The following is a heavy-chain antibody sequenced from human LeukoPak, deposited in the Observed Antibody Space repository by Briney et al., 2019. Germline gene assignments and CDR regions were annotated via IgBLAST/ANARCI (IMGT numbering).Heavy chain of an antibody. V-gene: IGHV3-23*01. CDR2: ISGSGGST. D-gene: IGHD6-19*01. CDR3: AKDRSSGWYDAFDI. CDR1: GFTFSSYA. J-gene: IGHJ3*02. Sequence: GGSLRLSCAASGFTFSSYAMSWVRQAPGKGPEWVSSISGSGGSTYYSDSVKGRFTISRDNSKNTLYLQLNSLRAEDTAVYYCAKDRSSGWYDAFDIWGQGTMVIVSS.